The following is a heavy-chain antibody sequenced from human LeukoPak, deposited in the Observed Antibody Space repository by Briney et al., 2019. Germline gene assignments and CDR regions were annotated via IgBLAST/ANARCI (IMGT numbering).Heavy chain of an antibody. Sequence: SETLTLTCTVSGGSVSSYYWSWIRQPPGKGLERIRHFYHTGNTNYNPSLKSRVTISADTSNNELSLKLSSVTAADTAVYYCARGSYCSGGSCMFDYWGQGTLVTVSS. V-gene: IGHV4-59*02. CDR3: ARGSYCSGGSCMFDY. D-gene: IGHD2-15*01. CDR1: GGSVSSYY. J-gene: IGHJ4*02. CDR2: FYHTGNT.